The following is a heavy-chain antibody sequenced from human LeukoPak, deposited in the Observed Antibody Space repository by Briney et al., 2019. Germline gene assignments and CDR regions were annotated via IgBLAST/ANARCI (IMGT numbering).Heavy chain of an antibody. V-gene: IGHV3-43*02. CDR2: ISGDGGST. D-gene: IGHD5-24*01. Sequence: GGSLRLSCAASGFSFDDYPMLWVRHGPGKGLEWVSLISGDGGSTYYGVSVKGRFTISRDNSKNSMYLEMNSLRIEDTGLYYCAKDKGDGEHVDYWGQGTLVTVSS. J-gene: IGHJ4*02. CDR3: AKDKGDGEHVDY. CDR1: GFSFDDYP.